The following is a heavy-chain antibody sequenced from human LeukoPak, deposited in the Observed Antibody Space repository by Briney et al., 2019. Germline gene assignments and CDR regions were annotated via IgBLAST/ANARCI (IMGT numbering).Heavy chain of an antibody. J-gene: IGHJ4*02. CDR2: IYNGGST. D-gene: IGHD6-19*01. V-gene: IGHV3-66*02. CDR1: GFTVSSNY. CDR3: ARGSVAHDY. Sequence: GGSLRLSCAASGFTVSSNYMSWVRQAPGKGLEWVSVIYNGGSTYYSDSVKGRFTMSIDNPKNKFYLPMNSLLSEDTAVYYFARGSVAHDYWSQRTLGTVS.